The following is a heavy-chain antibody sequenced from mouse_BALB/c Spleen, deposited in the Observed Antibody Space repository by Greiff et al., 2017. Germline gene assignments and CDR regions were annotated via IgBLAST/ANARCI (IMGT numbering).Heavy chain of an antibody. D-gene: IGHD3-1*01. V-gene: IGHV1-69*02. Sequence: QVQLQQPGAELVRPGASVKLSCKASGYTFTSYWINWVKQRPGQGLEWIGNIYPSDSYTNYNQKFKDKATLTVDKSSSTAYMQLSSPTSEDSAVYYCTRSGPYYFDYWGQGTTVTVSA. J-gene: IGHJ2*01. CDR3: TRSGPYYFDY. CDR2: IYPSDSYT. CDR1: GYTFTSYW.